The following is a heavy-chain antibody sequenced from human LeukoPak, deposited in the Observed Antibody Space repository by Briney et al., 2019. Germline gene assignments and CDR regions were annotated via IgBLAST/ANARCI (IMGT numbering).Heavy chain of an antibody. CDR3: ARGLLDGYTHPAAFDI. CDR1: GGSISSYY. Sequence: SETLSLTCTVAGGSISSYYWSWIRQPPGKGLEWIGYIYYSGSTNYNPSLKSRVTVSVDTSKNQFSLKLSSVTAADTAVYYCARGLLDGYTHPAAFDIWGQGTMVTVSS. D-gene: IGHD5-24*01. J-gene: IGHJ3*02. V-gene: IGHV4-59*01. CDR2: IYYSGST.